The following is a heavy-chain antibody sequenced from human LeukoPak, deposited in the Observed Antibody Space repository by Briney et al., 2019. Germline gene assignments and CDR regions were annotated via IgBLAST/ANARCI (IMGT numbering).Heavy chain of an antibody. CDR1: GFTVSSNY. D-gene: IGHD2-2*02. J-gene: IGHJ3*02. CDR2: ISGSGGST. Sequence: GGSLRLSCAASGFTVSSNYMSWVRQAPGKGLEWVSAISGSGGSTYYADSVKGRFTISRDNSKNTLYLQMNSLRAEDTAVYYCAKWASLYTRSANDAFDIWGQGTMVTVSS. CDR3: AKWASLYTRSANDAFDI. V-gene: IGHV3-23*01.